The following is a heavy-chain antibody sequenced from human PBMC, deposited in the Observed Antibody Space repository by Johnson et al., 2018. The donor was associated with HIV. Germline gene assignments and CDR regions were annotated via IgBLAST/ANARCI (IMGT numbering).Heavy chain of an antibody. V-gene: IGHV3-20*04. J-gene: IGHJ3*01. Sequence: EQLVESGGGVVRPGGSLRLSCAASGFTFDDYGMSWVRQAPGKGLEWVSGINWNGGNTGYADSVKGRFTISRDNAKNSLYLQTNSLRVEDTALYYCARVIGYDNNGKAVDVWGQGTMVTVSS. D-gene: IGHD3-22*01. CDR1: GFTFDDYG. CDR2: INWNGGNT. CDR3: ARVIGYDNNGKAVDV.